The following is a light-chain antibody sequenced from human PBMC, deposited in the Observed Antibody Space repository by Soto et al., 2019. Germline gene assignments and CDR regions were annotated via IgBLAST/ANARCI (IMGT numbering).Light chain of an antibody. CDR2: AAS. CDR1: QSISSY. J-gene: IGKJ1*01. CDR3: PQSYSAPWT. V-gene: IGKV1-39*01. Sequence: DIQATQSPSSLSASVGDRVTITCRARQSISSYLNWYRLKPGRAPHLLIYAASKLESGVPSRFSGSGSGTDFTLTISTLQAGEFAIYYCPQSYSAPWTGGQGTKVDIK.